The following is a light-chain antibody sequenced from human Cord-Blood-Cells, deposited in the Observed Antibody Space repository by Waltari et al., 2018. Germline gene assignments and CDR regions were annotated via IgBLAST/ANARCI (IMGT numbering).Light chain of an antibody. CDR1: SRDVGGYNY. CDR2: DVS. CDR3: SSYTSSSTLV. Sequence: ALTQPASVSGSPGQSITISCTGTSRDVGGYNYVSWYQQHPGKAPKLMIYDVSNRPSGVSNRFSGSKSGNTASLTISGLQAEDEADYYCSSYTSSSTLVFGGGTKLTVL. V-gene: IGLV2-14*01. J-gene: IGLJ2*01.